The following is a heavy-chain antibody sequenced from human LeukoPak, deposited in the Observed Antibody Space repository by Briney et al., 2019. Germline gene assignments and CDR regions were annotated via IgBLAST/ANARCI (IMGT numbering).Heavy chain of an antibody. J-gene: IGHJ6*02. V-gene: IGHV3-43*01. CDR2: ISWDGGST. CDR1: GFTFDDYT. Sequence: GGSLRLSCAASGFTFDDYTMHWVRQAPGKGLEWVSLISWDGGSTYYADSVKGRFTISRDNSKNSLYLQMNSLRTEDTALYYCAKDTSSSWYKGYYYGMDVWGQGTTVTVSS. CDR3: AKDTSSSWYKGYYYGMDV. D-gene: IGHD6-13*01.